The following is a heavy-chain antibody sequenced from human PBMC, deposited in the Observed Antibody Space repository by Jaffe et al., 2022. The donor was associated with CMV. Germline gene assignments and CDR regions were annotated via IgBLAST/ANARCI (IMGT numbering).Heavy chain of an antibody. CDR2: ISSSSSYI. Sequence: EVQLVESGGGLVKPGGSLRLSCAASGFTFSSYSMNWVRQAPGKGLEWVSSISSSSSYIYYADSVKGRFTISRDNAKNSLYLQMNSLRAEDTAVYYCARDPSRDGYNGEFDYWGQGTLVTVSS. J-gene: IGHJ4*02. CDR3: ARDPSRDGYNGEFDY. CDR1: GFTFSSYS. D-gene: IGHD5-12*01. V-gene: IGHV3-21*01.